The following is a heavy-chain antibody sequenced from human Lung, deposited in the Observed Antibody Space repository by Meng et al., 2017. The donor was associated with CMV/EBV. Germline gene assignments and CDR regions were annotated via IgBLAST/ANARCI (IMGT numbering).Heavy chain of an antibody. V-gene: IGHV3-30*02. J-gene: IGHJ3*02. CDR1: GFTFSRYG. Sequence: GGSXRLXXAASGFTFSRYGMDWVRQGPGKGLEWVTFIENDGSSKYYADSVKGRFTISRDNFKNTVHLQINSLRAEDTALYYCVKFFRWGQPDDAFDIWGHGXMVTVSS. CDR3: VKFFRWGQPDDAFDI. D-gene: IGHD4-23*01. CDR2: IENDGSSK.